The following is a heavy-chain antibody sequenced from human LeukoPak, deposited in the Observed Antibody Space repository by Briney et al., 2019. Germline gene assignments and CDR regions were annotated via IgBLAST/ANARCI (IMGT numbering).Heavy chain of an antibody. V-gene: IGHV3-23*01. Sequence: GGSLRLSCAASGFTFSNYAMTWVRQAPGKALEWVSAISGDGNYIYYVDSVKGRYTTSRDNSKNTLYLQMHSLRAEDTAVYYCAKDRSVISYWGQGTLVTVSS. D-gene: IGHD3-16*02. CDR2: ISGDGNYI. CDR3: AKDRSVISY. CDR1: GFTFSNYA. J-gene: IGHJ4*02.